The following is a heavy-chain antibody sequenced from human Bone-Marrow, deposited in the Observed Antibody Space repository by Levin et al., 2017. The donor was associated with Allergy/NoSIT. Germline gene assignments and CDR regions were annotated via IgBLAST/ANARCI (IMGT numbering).Heavy chain of an antibody. Sequence: GGSLRLSCAVSGLNFNSYGMNWVRQARGKGLEWVALISSAGSDGYYADSVRGRFTISRDNSKSTLYLQMNSLRPDDTAVYYCAARVFGSWGQGTLVTVSS. CDR2: ISSAGSDG. V-gene: IGHV3-30*03. CDR3: AARVFGS. CDR1: GLNFNSYG. J-gene: IGHJ4*02.